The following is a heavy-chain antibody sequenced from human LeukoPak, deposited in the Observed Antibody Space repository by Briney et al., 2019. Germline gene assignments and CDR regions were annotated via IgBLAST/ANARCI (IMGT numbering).Heavy chain of an antibody. CDR3: VRGQTRWFDP. D-gene: IGHD1-1*01. CDR1: GFTFSTSE. V-gene: IGHV3-48*03. J-gene: IGHJ5*02. CDR2: ISISGSSK. Sequence: GGSLRLSCAASGFTFSTSEMDWVRQAPGKGLEWVSYISISGSSKIYTDSVKGRFTISRDNAKNSLYLQMNSLKSEDTAVYFCVRGQTRWFDPWGQGTLVIVSS.